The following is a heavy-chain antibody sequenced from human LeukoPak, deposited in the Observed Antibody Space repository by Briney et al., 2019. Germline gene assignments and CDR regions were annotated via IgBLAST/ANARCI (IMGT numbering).Heavy chain of an antibody. Sequence: SETLSLTCAVYGGSLSNYYWIWIRQPPGKGLEWIGEINHSGRTHYNPSLMSRVTISIDTSKNQFSLKLSSVTAADTAVYYCAIEAIVGAPRGDYWGQGTLVTVSS. V-gene: IGHV4-34*01. CDR3: AIEAIVGAPRGDY. D-gene: IGHD1-26*01. CDR1: GGSLSNYY. J-gene: IGHJ4*02. CDR2: INHSGRT.